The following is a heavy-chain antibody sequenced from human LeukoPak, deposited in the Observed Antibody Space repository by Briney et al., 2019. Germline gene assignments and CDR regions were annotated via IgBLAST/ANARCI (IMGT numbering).Heavy chain of an antibody. CDR1: GFTFSGYW. J-gene: IGHJ4*02. V-gene: IGHV3-74*01. Sequence: GGSLRLSCAASGFTFSGYWMHWVRQAPGKGLVWVSRIDSDGSRTTYAHSVKGRFTISRDNAKNTLYLQMNSLRAEDTAVYYCAKVGGYSGYDGYRGQGTLVTVSS. CDR3: AKVGGYSGYDGY. CDR2: IDSDGSRT. D-gene: IGHD5-12*01.